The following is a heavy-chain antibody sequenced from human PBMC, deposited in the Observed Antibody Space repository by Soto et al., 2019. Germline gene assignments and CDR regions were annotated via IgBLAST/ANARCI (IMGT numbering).Heavy chain of an antibody. D-gene: IGHD6-19*01. Sequence: QVQLVQSGAEVKKPGASVKVSCKASGYTFTSYGISWVRQAPGQGLVWMGWISAYNGNTNYAQKLQESVTMTTHTGTSTGYMGLRSLRSDDTAVYCCASGSSGWSPGVYWGQGTLVTVSS. J-gene: IGHJ4*02. CDR1: GYTFTSYG. V-gene: IGHV1-18*01. CDR2: ISAYNGNT. CDR3: ASGSSGWSPGVY.